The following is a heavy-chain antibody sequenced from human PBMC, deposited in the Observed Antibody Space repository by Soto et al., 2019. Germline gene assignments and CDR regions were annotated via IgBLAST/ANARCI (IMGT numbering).Heavy chain of an antibody. Sequence: LRLSCAASGFSVSRYSMNWFRQAPGKGLEWVSFISSSGSIIHCADSVEGRFTISRDNAKNSLDLQMNSLRIEDTAMYYCARAPNGVDNWFDPWGQGTQVTVSS. CDR1: GFSVSRYS. CDR3: ARAPNGVDNWFDP. V-gene: IGHV3-48*01. D-gene: IGHD4-17*01. CDR2: ISSSGSII. J-gene: IGHJ5*02.